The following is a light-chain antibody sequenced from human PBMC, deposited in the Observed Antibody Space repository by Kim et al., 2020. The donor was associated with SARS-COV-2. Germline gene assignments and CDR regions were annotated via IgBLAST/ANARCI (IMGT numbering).Light chain of an antibody. CDR2: DAS. CDR1: QSVSSY. J-gene: IGKJ2*01. Sequence: LSPGERAPLACGASQSVSSYLAWYQQKPGQAPRLLIYDASNRATGIPDRFSGSGSGTDFTLTISSLEPEDFAVYYCQQRSNWPPYTFGQGTKLEI. V-gene: IGKV3-11*01. CDR3: QQRSNWPPYT.